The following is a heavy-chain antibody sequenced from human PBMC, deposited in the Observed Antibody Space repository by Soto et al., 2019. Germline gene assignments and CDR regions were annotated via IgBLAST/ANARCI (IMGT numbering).Heavy chain of an antibody. D-gene: IGHD1-7*01. CDR3: APVGMSGTAGFHH. V-gene: IGHV1-2*02. CDR2: INPNSGGT. CDR1: GYTFTGYY. J-gene: IGHJ4*02. Sequence: ASVKVSCKASGYTFTGYYMHWVRQAPGQGLEWMGWINPNSGGTFYAQNFQGRVAMTRDISISTAYMELSRLRSDDTAVYYCAPVGMSGTAGFHHWGQGTLVTVSS.